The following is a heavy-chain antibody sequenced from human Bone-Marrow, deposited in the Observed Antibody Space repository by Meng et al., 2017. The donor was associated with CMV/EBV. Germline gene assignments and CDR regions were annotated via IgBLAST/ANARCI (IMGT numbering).Heavy chain of an antibody. J-gene: IGHJ4*02. CDR2: ISSSSSYI. CDR3: ASFSGSYLFDY. D-gene: IGHD1-26*01. Sequence: GGSLRLSCAASGFTFSSYAMSWVRQAPGKGLEWVSSISSSSSYIYYADSVKGRFTISRDNAKNSLYLQMNSLRAEDTAVYYCASFSGSYLFDYWGQGTLVTVSS. V-gene: IGHV3-21*01. CDR1: GFTFSSYA.